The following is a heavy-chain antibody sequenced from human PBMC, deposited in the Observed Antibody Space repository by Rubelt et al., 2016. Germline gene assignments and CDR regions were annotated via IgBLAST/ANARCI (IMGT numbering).Heavy chain of an antibody. D-gene: IGHD1-26*01. CDR3: ARGGGASDF. CDR1: GFTFSSYW. V-gene: IGHV3-7*01. J-gene: IGHJ4*02. Sequence: EVQLVESGGGLVQPGGSLRVSCAASGFTFSSYWMSWVRQAPGKGLEWVANIKRDGGEKYYVDSVRGRFTISRDNAKNSLYLQMNSLRVEDTAVYYCARGGGASDFWGQGTLVTVSS. CDR2: IKRDGGEK.